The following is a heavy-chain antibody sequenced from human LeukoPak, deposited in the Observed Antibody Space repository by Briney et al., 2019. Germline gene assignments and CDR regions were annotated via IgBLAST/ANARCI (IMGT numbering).Heavy chain of an antibody. D-gene: IGHD6-19*01. CDR1: GFTFSSYG. CDR3: AISPVAGTGWFDY. CDR2: ISYDGSNK. J-gene: IGHJ4*02. Sequence: PGRSLSLSCAASGFTFSSYGMHWVRQAPGKGLEWVAVISYDGSNKYYADSVKGRFTISRDNSKNTLYLQMNSLRAEDTAVYYCAISPVAGTGWFDYWGQGTLVTVSS. V-gene: IGHV3-30*03.